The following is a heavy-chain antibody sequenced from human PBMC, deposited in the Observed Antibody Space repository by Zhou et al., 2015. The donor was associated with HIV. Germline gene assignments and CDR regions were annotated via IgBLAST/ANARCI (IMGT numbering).Heavy chain of an antibody. CDR2: VIPQSGVV. CDR1: GGSFP. CDR3: AAGDDNWSYF. Sequence: QVVLIQSGAEVRRPGSSVKISCKASGGSFPVTWLRQAPGQGLEWMGRVIPQSGVVDHAQKFKVRVRLSGEKSSLTTFMEIRNLRSEDTAVYFCAAGDDNWSYFWGQGTLVTVSS. J-gene: IGHJ1*01. V-gene: IGHV1-69*09. D-gene: IGHD1-1*01.